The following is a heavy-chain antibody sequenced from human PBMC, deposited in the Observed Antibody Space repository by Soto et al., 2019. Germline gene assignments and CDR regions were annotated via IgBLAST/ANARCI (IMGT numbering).Heavy chain of an antibody. V-gene: IGHV3-33*01. CDR2: IWYDGSNK. Sequence: QVQLVESGGGVVQPGRSLRLSCAASGFTFSSYGMHWVRQAPGKGLEWVAVIWYDGSNKYYAHSVKGRFTISRDNSKNTLYLQMNRLRAEDTAVYYCARDPLVVVPAGSPGAFDIWGQGTMVTVSS. D-gene: IGHD2-2*01. CDR3: ARDPLVVVPAGSPGAFDI. J-gene: IGHJ3*02. CDR1: GFTFSSYG.